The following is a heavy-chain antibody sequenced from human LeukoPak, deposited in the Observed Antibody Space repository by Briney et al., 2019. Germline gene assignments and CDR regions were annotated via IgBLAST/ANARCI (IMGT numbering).Heavy chain of an antibody. CDR1: GFTFSSYS. CDR3: AGVGIYDYGDYAIDY. J-gene: IGHJ4*02. V-gene: IGHV3-21*01. CDR2: ISSSSSYI. Sequence: PGGSLRLSCAASGFTFSSYSMNWVRQAPGKGLEWVSSISSSSSYIYYADSVKGRFTISRGNAKNSLYLQMNSLRAEDTAVYYCAGVGIYDYGDYAIDYWGQGTLVTVSS. D-gene: IGHD4-17*01.